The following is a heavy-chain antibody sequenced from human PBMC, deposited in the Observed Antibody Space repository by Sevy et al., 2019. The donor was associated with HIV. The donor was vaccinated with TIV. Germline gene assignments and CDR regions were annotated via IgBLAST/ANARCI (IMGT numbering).Heavy chain of an antibody. CDR2: IIPILGTV. D-gene: IGHD6-19*01. CDR3: ARGGGNGWYYFDY. Sequence: ASVKVSCKASGGTFSTYGISWVRQAPGQGPEWMGGIIPILGTVNYAQKFQGRVTITADESTKTAYMELSSLRFEDTAVDYWARGGGNGWYYFDYWGQETLVTVSS. CDR1: GGTFSTYG. J-gene: IGHJ4*02. V-gene: IGHV1-69*13.